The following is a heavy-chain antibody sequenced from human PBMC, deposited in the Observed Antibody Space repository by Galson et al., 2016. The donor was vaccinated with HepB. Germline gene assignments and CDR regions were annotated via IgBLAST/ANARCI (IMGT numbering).Heavy chain of an antibody. D-gene: IGHD3/OR15-3a*01. CDR1: GFTLSNYA. CDR3: AKEGSIFGLLITPVVN. CDR2: ISGFGGST. Sequence: SLRLSCAASGFTLSNYAMNWVRQAPGEGLEWVSAISGFGGSTYYSDSVKGRFTISRDSSNNTLYLQMDSLRAEDTAVYYCAKEGSIFGLLITPVVNWSQGSLVTVPS. V-gene: IGHV3-23*01. J-gene: IGHJ4*02.